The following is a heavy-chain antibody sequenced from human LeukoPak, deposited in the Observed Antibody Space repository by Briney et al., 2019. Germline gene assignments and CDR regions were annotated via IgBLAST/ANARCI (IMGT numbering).Heavy chain of an antibody. J-gene: IGHJ4*02. CDR3: VREAGPIDY. CDR2: IWSDGSNP. CDR1: GFTFSRYG. V-gene: IGHV3-33*01. Sequence: PGGSLRLSCAASGFTFSRYGMHWVRQAPGKGLELVAVIWSDGSNPYYGESVKGRFTISRDNSKNSLYLQMNSLRAADTAVYYCVREAGPIDYWGQGALVTVSS.